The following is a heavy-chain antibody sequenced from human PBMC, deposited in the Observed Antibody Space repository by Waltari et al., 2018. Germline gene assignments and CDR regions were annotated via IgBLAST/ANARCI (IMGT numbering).Heavy chain of an antibody. CDR1: GFTFSSYA. Sequence: EVQLLESGGGLVQPGGSLRLSCAASGFTFSSYAMSWVRQAPGKGLEWVSVIYSGGSTYYADSVKGRFTISRDNSKNTLYLQMNSLRAEDTAVYYCAKDPAAVAGLDYWGQGTLVTVSS. V-gene: IGHV3-23*03. CDR3: AKDPAAVAGLDY. J-gene: IGHJ4*02. CDR2: IYSGGST. D-gene: IGHD6-19*01.